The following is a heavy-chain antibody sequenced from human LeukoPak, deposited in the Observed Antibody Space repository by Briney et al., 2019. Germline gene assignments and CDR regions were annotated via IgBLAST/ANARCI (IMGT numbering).Heavy chain of an antibody. Sequence: ASVKVSCKTSGYTFTAYHIHWVRQAPGQGLEWMGWINPNSGGTDYAQRFQGRVTMTGDTSISTAYMDLSRLRSDDTAVYYCARGYNWNYFDYWGQGTLVTVSS. J-gene: IGHJ4*02. V-gene: IGHV1-2*02. CDR3: ARGYNWNYFDY. D-gene: IGHD1-20*01. CDR2: INPNSGGT. CDR1: GYTFTAYH.